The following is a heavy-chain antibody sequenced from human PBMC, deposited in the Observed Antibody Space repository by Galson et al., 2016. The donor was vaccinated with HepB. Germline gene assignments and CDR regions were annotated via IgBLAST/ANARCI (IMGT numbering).Heavy chain of an antibody. J-gene: IGHJ4*02. CDR1: GFSFSTYA. Sequence: SLRLSCAGSGFSFSTYAVHWVRQTPGKGLEWVAVIWSGAIKKYYADSVEGRFTISRDDPENTVYLQINTLRVEDTAMYYCASSIAVAGIIDYWGQGTLVTVSS. D-gene: IGHD6-19*01. CDR2: IWSGAIKK. CDR3: ASSIAVAGIIDY. V-gene: IGHV3-33*01.